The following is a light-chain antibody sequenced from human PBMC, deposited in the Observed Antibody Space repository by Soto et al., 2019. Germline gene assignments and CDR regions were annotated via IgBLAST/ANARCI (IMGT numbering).Light chain of an antibody. Sequence: AIRMTQSPSSFSASTGDRVTISCRASQDIGTSLAWYQQKPGKAPKLLISGASTLQIGVPSRFSGSGSGTDFTLTINSRQSEDFAIYYCQQRNKWPLTFGGGTKVEIK. CDR1: QDIGTS. V-gene: IGKV1-8*01. CDR2: GAS. CDR3: QQRNKWPLT. J-gene: IGKJ4*01.